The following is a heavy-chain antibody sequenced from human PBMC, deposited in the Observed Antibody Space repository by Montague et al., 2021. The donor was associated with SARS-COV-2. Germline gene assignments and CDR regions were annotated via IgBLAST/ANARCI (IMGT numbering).Heavy chain of an antibody. D-gene: IGHD2-15*01. CDR1: GDSIRSGTYY. Sequence: TLSLTCTVSGDSIRSGTYYWNWVRQPAGKGLEWIGRIYTSGSTNYNPSLKGRVTMSVDTSKNQFSLRLSSVTAADTAVYHCARDQPAYCTGGNCHPFDYWGQGTLVTVSS. V-gene: IGHV4-61*02. J-gene: IGHJ4*02. CDR3: ARDQPAYCTGGNCHPFDY. CDR2: IYTSGST.